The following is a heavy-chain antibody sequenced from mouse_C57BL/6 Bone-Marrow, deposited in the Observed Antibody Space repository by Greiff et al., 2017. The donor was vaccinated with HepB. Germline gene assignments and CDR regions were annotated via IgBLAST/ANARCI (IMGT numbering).Heavy chain of an antibody. Sequence: QVQLKQPGAELVKPGASVKMSCKASGYTFTSYWITWVKQRPGQGLEWIGDIYPGSGSTNYNEKFKSKATLTVDKSSSTAYMQLSSLTSEDSAVYDCANWEGYWGQSATLTVSS. D-gene: IGHD4-1*01. CDR3: ANWEGY. J-gene: IGHJ2*01. CDR1: GYTFTSYW. V-gene: IGHV1-55*01. CDR2: IYPGSGST.